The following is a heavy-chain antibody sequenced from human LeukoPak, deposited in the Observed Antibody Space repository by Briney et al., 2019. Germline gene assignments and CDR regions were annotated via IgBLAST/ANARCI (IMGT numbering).Heavy chain of an antibody. J-gene: IGHJ4*02. V-gene: IGHV3-30*18. CDR2: ISYDGSNK. D-gene: IGHD1-26*01. CDR1: GFTFSSYG. Sequence: PGGSLRLSCAASGFTFSSYGMHWVRQAPGKGLEWVAVISYDGSNKYYADSVKGRFIISRDNSKNTLYLQMNSLRAEDTAVYYCAKDSRSGSYYNYWGQGTLVTVSS. CDR3: AKDSRSGSYYNY.